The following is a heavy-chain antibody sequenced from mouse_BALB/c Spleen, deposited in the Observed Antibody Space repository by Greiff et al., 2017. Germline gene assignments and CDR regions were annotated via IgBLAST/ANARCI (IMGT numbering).Heavy chain of an antibody. CDR3: TRSYYGNYGDYFDY. J-gene: IGHJ2*01. CDR2: IYPSDSYT. CDR1: GYTFTSYW. V-gene: IGHV1-69*02. D-gene: IGHD2-1*01. Sequence: QVQLQQSGAELVRPGASVKLSCKASGYTFTSYWINWVKQRPGQGLEWIGNIYPSDSYTNYNQKFKDKATLTVDKSSSTAYMQLSSPTSEDSAVYYCTRSYYGNYGDYFDYWGQGTTRTVSS.